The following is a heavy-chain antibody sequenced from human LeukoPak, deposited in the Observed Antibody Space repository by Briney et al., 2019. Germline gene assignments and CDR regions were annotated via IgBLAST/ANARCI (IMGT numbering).Heavy chain of an antibody. J-gene: IGHJ4*02. CDR2: IYTSGST. V-gene: IGHV4-61*02. CDR1: GGSISSGSYY. D-gene: IGHD3-10*01. CDR3: ASWPGAWYGEDF. Sequence: PSETLSLTCTVSGGSISSGSYYWSWIRQPAGKGLEWIGRIYTSGSTNYNPSLKSRVTISVDTSKNQFSLKLSSVTAADTAVYYCASWPGAWYGEDFWGQGTLVTVSS.